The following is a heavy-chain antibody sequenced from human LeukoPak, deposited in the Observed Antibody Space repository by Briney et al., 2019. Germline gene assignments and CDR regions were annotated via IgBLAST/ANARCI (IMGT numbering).Heavy chain of an antibody. CDR2: IRSKAYGGTT. V-gene: IGHV3-49*03. CDR1: GFTFGDYA. CDR3: TRYMVVRGVIDY. D-gene: IGHD3-10*01. J-gene: IGHJ4*02. Sequence: GGSLRLSCTASGFTFGDYAMSWFRQAPGEGMEWVGFIRSKAYGGTTEYAASVKGRFTISRDDSKSIAYLQMNSLKTEDTAVYYCTRYMVVRGVIDYWGQGTLVTVSS.